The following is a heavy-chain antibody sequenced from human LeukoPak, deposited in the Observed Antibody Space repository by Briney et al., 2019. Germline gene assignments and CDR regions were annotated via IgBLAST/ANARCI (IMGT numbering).Heavy chain of an antibody. V-gene: IGHV1-69*13. J-gene: IGHJ3*02. CDR3: ASWYYDFWSGYHRLHAFDI. CDR2: IIPIFGTA. D-gene: IGHD3-3*01. Sequence: VKVSCKASGGAFSSYAISWVRQAPGQGLEWMGGIIPIFGTANYAQKFQGRVTITADESTSTAYMELSSLRSEDTAVYYCASWYYDFWSGYHRLHAFDIWGQGTMVTVSS. CDR1: GGAFSSYA.